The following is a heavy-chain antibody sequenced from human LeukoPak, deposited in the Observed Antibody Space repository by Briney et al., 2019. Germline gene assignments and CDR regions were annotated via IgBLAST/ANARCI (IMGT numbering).Heavy chain of an antibody. V-gene: IGHV3-21*01. J-gene: IGHJ4*02. CDR1: GFTFSSYE. Sequence: PGGSLRLSCAASGFTFSSYEMNWVRQAPGKGLEWVSSISSSSSYIYYADSVKGRFTISRDNAKNSLYLQMNSLRAEDTAVYYCARDQSLYYYDSSGYSEFDYWGQGTLVTVSS. CDR3: ARDQSLYYYDSSGYSEFDY. CDR2: ISSSSSYI. D-gene: IGHD3-22*01.